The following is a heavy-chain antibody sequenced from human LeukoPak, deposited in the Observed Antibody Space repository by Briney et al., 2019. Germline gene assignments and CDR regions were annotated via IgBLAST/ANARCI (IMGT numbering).Heavy chain of an antibody. CDR2: IYYSGST. CDR3: AEGSYSTFDY. D-gene: IGHD1-26*01. J-gene: IGHJ4*02. Sequence: PSETLFLTCTVSGGSISGSSYYWGWIRQPPGKGLEWIGSIYYSGSTYYNPSLKSRVTISVDTPKNQFSLKLSSVTAADTAVYYCAEGSYSTFDYWGQGTLVTVSS. CDR1: GGSISGSSYY. V-gene: IGHV4-39*01.